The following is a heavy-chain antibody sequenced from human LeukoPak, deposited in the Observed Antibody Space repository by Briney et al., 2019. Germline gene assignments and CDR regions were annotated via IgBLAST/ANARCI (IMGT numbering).Heavy chain of an antibody. V-gene: IGHV4-34*01. CDR1: GGSFSGYY. D-gene: IGHD4-17*01. J-gene: IGHJ4*02. Sequence: SETLSLTCAVYGGSFSGYYWSWIRQPPGKGLEWIGSIYHSGSTYYNPSLKSRVTISVDTSKNQFSLKLSSVTAADTAVYYCARGALETVTTSDWGQGTLVTVSS. CDR3: ARGALETVTTSD. CDR2: IYHSGST.